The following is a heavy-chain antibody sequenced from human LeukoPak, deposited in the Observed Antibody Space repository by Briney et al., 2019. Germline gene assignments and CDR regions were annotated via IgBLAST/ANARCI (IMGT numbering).Heavy chain of an antibody. CDR2: INHSGST. CDR1: GGSFSGYY. J-gene: IGHJ4*02. V-gene: IGHV4-34*01. D-gene: IGHD6-13*01. CDR3: ARRARAGTSY. Sequence: SETLSLTCADYGGSFSGYYWSWIRQPPGKGLEWIGEINHSGSTNYNPSLKSRVTISVDTSKNQFSLKLSSVTAADTAVYYCARRARAGTSYWGQGTLVTVSS.